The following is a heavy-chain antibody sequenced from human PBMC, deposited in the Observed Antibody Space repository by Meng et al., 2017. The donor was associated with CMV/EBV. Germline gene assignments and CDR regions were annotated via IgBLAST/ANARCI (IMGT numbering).Heavy chain of an antibody. D-gene: IGHD1-1*01. CDR1: GVPIRTHY. V-gene: IGHV4-59*11. CDR3: AERGGGY. CDR2: IHYTGRA. J-gene: IGHJ4*02. Sequence: QGQLQQSGPGLVKPSETLSLTCRVSGVPIRTHYWSWVRQTPGKGLEWIASIHYTGRADYSPSLKSRLTISVDTSDSQLSLKLSSVTPADTAMYYCAERGGGYWGQGILVTVSS.